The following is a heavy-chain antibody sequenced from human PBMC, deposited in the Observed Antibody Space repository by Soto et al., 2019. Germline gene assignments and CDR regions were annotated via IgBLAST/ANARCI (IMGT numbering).Heavy chain of an antibody. J-gene: IGHJ4*02. Sequence: QITLKESGPTLVKPTQTLTLTCTFSGFSLSTSGVGVGWIRQPPGKALEWLALIYWDDDKRYSPSLKSRLTITKDNSKNQVVLTMTNMDPVDTATCYCAHRRNVDSGPMRLFDYWGQGTLVTVSS. CDR2: IYWDDDK. CDR3: AHRRNVDSGPMRLFDY. V-gene: IGHV2-5*02. CDR1: GFSLSTSGVG. D-gene: IGHD6-25*01.